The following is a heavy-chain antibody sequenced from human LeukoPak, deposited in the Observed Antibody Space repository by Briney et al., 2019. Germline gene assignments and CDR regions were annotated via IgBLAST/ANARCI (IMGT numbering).Heavy chain of an antibody. D-gene: IGHD5-12*01. V-gene: IGHV3-43D*03. CDR3: AKVKSSGYTYGPNFDN. J-gene: IGHJ4*02. Sequence: GGSLRLSCAASGFTFSSYGMSWVRHAPERGLEWVSLISWDGGSTYYSDSVRGRFTISRDNNRNFVYLQMSALKIEDTAFYYCAKVKSSGYTYGPNFDNWGRGTLVTVSS. CDR1: GFTFSSYG. CDR2: ISWDGGST.